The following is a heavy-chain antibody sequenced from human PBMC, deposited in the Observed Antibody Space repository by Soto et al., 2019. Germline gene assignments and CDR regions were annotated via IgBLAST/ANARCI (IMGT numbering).Heavy chain of an antibody. CDR3: ARVSGYYNNWFDP. CDR1: GGSFSGYY. CDR2: INHSGST. D-gene: IGHD3-22*01. V-gene: IGHV4-34*01. Sequence: SETLSLTCAVYGGSFSGYYWSWIRQPPGKGMEWIGEINHSGSTNYNPSLKSRVTISVDTSKNQFSLKLSSVTAADTAVYYCARVSGYYNNWFDPWGRGTLVTVSS. J-gene: IGHJ5*02.